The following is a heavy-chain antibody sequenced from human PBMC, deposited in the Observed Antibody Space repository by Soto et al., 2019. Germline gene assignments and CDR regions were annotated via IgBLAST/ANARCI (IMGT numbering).Heavy chain of an antibody. Sequence: PGGSLRLSCAASGFTVSSNYMSWVRQAPGKGLEWVSAIYSGGSTYYADSVKGRFTISRDNSKNTLYLQMNSLRAEDTAVYYCARLAAAGWFDPWGQGTLVTVSS. D-gene: IGHD6-13*01. CDR1: GFTVSSNY. J-gene: IGHJ5*02. CDR3: ARLAAAGWFDP. CDR2: IYSGGST. V-gene: IGHV3-53*01.